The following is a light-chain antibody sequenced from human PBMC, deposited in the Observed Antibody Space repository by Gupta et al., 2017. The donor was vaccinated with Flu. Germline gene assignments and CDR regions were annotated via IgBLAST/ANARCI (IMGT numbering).Light chain of an antibody. CDR2: DDR. V-gene: IGLV3-21*02. Sequence: SYVLTQPSSVSVAPGQTARVTCGGDNIGEKNVHWYQRKPGQAPELVVYDDRDRPSGIPERFSGSKSGNTATLTISRVEARDEADYYCQVWDRSSDHYVFGTGTKVSVL. CDR3: QVWDRSSDHYV. J-gene: IGLJ1*01. CDR1: NIGEKN.